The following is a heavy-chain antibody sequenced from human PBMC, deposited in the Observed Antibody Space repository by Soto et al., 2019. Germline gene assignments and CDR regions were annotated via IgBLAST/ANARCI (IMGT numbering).Heavy chain of an antibody. J-gene: IGHJ6*02. CDR3: ARVHTMVRGAFDVAYYYYCYGMDV. CDR2: IIPIFGTA. D-gene: IGHD3-10*01. V-gene: IGHV1-69*06. Sequence: SVKVSCKASGGTFSSYAISWVRQAPGQGLEWMGGIIPIFGTANYAQKFQGRVTITADKSTSTAYMELSSLRSEDTAVYYCARVHTMVRGAFDVAYYYYCYGMDVWGQGTTVTVSS. CDR1: GGTFSSYA.